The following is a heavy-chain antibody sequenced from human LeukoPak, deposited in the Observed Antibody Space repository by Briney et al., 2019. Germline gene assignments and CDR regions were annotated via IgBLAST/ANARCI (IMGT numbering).Heavy chain of an antibody. CDR2: IIPIFGTA. J-gene: IGHJ3*02. CDR3: ARERLIVVVPAAPLSLAFDI. CDR1: GGTFSSYA. D-gene: IGHD2-2*01. Sequence: VASVKVSCKASGGTFSSYAISWVRQAPGQGLEWMGGIIPIFGTANYAQKFQGRVTITTDESTSTAYMELSSLRSEDTAVYYCARERLIVVVPAAPLSLAFDIWGQGTMVTVSS. V-gene: IGHV1-69*05.